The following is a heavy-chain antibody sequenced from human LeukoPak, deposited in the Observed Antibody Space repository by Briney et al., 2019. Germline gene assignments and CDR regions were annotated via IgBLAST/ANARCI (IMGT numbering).Heavy chain of an antibody. Sequence: RRASLKVSCKASGYTFTGYYMHWVRQAPGQGLEWMGWINPNSGGTNYAQKFQGRVTMTRDTSISTAYMELSRLRSDDTAVYYCAREAYRITMVRGPIDPWGQGTLVTVSS. CDR1: GYTFTGYY. V-gene: IGHV1-2*02. CDR2: INPNSGGT. CDR3: AREAYRITMVRGPIDP. J-gene: IGHJ5*02. D-gene: IGHD3-10*01.